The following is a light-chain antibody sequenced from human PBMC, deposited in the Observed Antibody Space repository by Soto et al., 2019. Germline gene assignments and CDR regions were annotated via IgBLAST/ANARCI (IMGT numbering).Light chain of an antibody. Sequence: QSALTQPASVSGSPGETITISCTGTGSDVGDYDYVSWYQHHPGKAPKLMIYEVSNRPSGVSNRFSGTKSGNTASLTISGLQAEDEADYFCSSYTSSQAYVFGTGTRSPS. CDR2: EVS. J-gene: IGLJ1*01. CDR1: GSDVGDYDY. V-gene: IGLV2-14*01. CDR3: SSYTSSQAYV.